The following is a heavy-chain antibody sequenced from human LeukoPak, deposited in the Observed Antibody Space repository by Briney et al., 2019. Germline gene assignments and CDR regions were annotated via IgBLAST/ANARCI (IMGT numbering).Heavy chain of an antibody. V-gene: IGHV3-21*01. CDR1: GFTFSTYA. J-gene: IGHJ4*02. CDR2: ISSTGTYI. D-gene: IGHD2/OR15-2a*01. Sequence: GGSLRLSCAASGFTFSTYAMNWIRQAPGKGLEWVSSISSTGTYIYYGDLGEGRFTISRDNDKNSLYLQMNSLRAEDTAVYYCARGVGNFRYYFDYWGQGTLVTVSS. CDR3: ARGVGNFRYYFDY.